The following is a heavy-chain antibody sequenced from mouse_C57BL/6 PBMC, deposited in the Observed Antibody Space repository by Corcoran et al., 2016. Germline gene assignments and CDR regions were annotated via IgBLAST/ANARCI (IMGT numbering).Heavy chain of an antibody. CDR3: ARGPLFAY. V-gene: IGHV1-76*01. Sequence: QVQLKQSGAELVRPGASVKLSCKASGYTFTDYYINWVKQRPGQGLEWIARIYPGSGNTYYNDKFKGKATLTAEKSSSTAYMQLSSLTSEDSAVYFCARGPLFAYWGQGTLVTVS. CDR2: IYPGSGNT. CDR1: GYTFTDYY. J-gene: IGHJ3*01.